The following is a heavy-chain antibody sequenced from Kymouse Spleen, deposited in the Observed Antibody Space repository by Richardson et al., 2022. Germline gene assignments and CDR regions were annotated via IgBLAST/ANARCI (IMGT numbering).Heavy chain of an antibody. CDR1: GFTFSGSA. J-gene: IGHJ6*02. V-gene: IGHV3-73*02. CDR3: TRSSSGGDYYGMDV. CDR2: IRSKANSYAT. D-gene: IGHD6-19*01. Sequence: EVQLVESGGGLVQPGGSLKLSCAASGFTFSGSAMHWVRQASGKGLEWVGRIRSKANSYATAYAASVKGRFTISRDDSKNTAYLQMNSLKTEDTAVYYCTRSSSGGDYYGMDVWGQGTTVTVSS.